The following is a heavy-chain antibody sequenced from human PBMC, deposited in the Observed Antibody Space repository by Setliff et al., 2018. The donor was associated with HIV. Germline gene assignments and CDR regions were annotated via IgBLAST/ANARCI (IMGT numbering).Heavy chain of an antibody. CDR1: GFTFEDYG. V-gene: IGHV3-20*04. CDR2: ISWSGGGT. D-gene: IGHD3-22*01. J-gene: IGHJ6*02. Sequence: SLRLSCAASGFTFEDYGMSWVRQVPGKGLEWVSGISWSGGGTGYAASVKGRFTISGDDAKNSLYLQMSSLRVEGTALYFCARSFPYYYESGGVYAMDVWGLGTTVTVSS. CDR3: ARSFPYYYESGGVYAMDV.